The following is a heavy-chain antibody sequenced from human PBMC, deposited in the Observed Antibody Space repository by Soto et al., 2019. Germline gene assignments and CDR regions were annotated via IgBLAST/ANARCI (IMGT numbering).Heavy chain of an antibody. CDR2: INHSGST. J-gene: IGHJ4*02. Sequence: PSETLSLTCAVYGGSFSGYYWSWIRQPPGKGLEWIGEINHSGSTNYNPSLKSRVTISVDTSKNQFSLKLSSVTAADTAVYYCARGFNPGDSSSWYYWGQGTLVTVSS. D-gene: IGHD6-13*01. CDR1: GGSFSGYY. V-gene: IGHV4-34*01. CDR3: ARGFNPGDSSSWYY.